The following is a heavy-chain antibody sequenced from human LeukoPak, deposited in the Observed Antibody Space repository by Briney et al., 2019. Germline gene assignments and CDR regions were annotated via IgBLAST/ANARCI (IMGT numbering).Heavy chain of an antibody. Sequence: SETLSLTCSVSGGSISSSSYYWGWIRQPPGRGLEWIGSIYYGGSTYCNPSLKSRVTISADTSKNQFSLKLNSVTAADTAVYYCAREEASQLFDYWGQGTLVTVSS. CDR3: AREEASQLFDY. CDR1: GGSISSSSYY. J-gene: IGHJ4*02. CDR2: IYYGGST. D-gene: IGHD2-2*01. V-gene: IGHV4-39*02.